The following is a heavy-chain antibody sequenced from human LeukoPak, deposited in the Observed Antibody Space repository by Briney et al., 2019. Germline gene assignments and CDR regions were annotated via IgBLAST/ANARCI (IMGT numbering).Heavy chain of an antibody. CDR2: INPNSGGT. CDR1: GFTLNELS. Sequence: GASVKVSCKVSGFTLNELSIHWVRQAPGKGLEWMGWINPNSGGTNYAQKFQGRVTMTRDRSINTVYMELSRLTSDDTAVYSCASGPTRYSPHPYFDYWGQGTLVTVSS. D-gene: IGHD5-18*01. V-gene: IGHV1-2*02. J-gene: IGHJ4*02. CDR3: ASGPTRYSPHPYFDY.